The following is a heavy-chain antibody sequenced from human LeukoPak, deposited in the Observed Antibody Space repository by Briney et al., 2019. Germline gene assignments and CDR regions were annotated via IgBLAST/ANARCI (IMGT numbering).Heavy chain of an antibody. CDR2: IYYSGST. D-gene: IGHD5-18*01. CDR3: AREEGIQIIDY. CDR1: GGSISSYY. J-gene: IGHJ4*02. Sequence: SETLSLTCTVSGGSISSYYWSWIRQPPGKGLEWIGYIYYSGSTDYNPSLKSRVTISVDTSKNQFSLKLSSVTAADTAVYYCAREEGIQIIDYWGQGTLVTVSS. V-gene: IGHV4-59*12.